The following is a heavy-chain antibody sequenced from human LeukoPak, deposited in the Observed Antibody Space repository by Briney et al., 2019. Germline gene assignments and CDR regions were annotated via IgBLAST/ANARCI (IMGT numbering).Heavy chain of an antibody. CDR2: IYYSGST. V-gene: IGHV4-59*01. J-gene: IGHJ3*02. CDR3: AKTAGGRIVGASKDAFDI. CDR1: GGSISSYY. Sequence: SETLSLTCTVSGGSISSYYWSWIRQPPGKGLEWLGYIYYSGSTNYNPSLKSRVTISVDTSKNQFSLKLSSVTAADTAVYYCAKTAGGRIVGASKDAFDIWGQGTMVTVSS. D-gene: IGHD1-26*01.